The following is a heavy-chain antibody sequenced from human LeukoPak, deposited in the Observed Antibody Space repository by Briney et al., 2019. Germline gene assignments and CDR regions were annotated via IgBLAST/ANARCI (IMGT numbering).Heavy chain of an antibody. Sequence: GGSLRLSCVASGLTFSSYWMAWVRQPPGKGLEWVANINQDGSETHFMDSVKGRFTISRDNAKNSLYLQMNSLRAEDTALYYCAKEPTYNWNDGRFDPWGQGTLVTVSP. CDR1: GLTFSSYW. CDR2: INQDGSET. V-gene: IGHV3-7*03. D-gene: IGHD1-20*01. CDR3: AKEPTYNWNDGRFDP. J-gene: IGHJ5*02.